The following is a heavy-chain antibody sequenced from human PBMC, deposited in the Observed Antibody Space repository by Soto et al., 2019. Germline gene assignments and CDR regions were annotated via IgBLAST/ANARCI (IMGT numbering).Heavy chain of an antibody. D-gene: IGHD3-10*01. CDR1: GGSISSGGYY. CDR3: ARDPSASGSYFDY. V-gene: IGHV4-31*03. J-gene: IGHJ4*02. Sequence: QVQLQESGPGLVKPSQTLSLTCTVSGGSISSGGYYWSWIRQHPGKGLEWIWYIYYSGSTYYNPSLKSRFTMSVDSSKNQFSLKLSSVTAADTAVYYGARDPSASGSYFDYWGQGTLVTVSS. CDR2: IYYSGST.